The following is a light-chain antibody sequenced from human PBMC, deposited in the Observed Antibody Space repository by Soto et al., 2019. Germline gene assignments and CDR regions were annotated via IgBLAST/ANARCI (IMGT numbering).Light chain of an antibody. CDR2: GAS. J-gene: IGKJ4*01. V-gene: IGKV3-20*01. CDR1: QSVNSSY. CDR3: QQYGSSLLT. Sequence: EIVLTQYPGTLSLSPGERATLSCRASQSVNSSYLAWYQQKPGQAPRLLIYGASSRATGIPDRFSGSGSGTDFTLTISRLEPEDFAVYYCQQYGSSLLTFGGGTKVDIK.